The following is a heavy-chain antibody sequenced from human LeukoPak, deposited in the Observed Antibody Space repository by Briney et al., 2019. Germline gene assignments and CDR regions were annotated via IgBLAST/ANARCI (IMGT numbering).Heavy chain of an antibody. CDR1: GGSISSDY. CDR2: LYYSGST. J-gene: IGHJ4*02. Sequence: PSETLSLTCTVSGGSISSDYWSWIRQPPGKGLEWIGSLYYSGSTYYNPSLKSRVTISVDTSKNQFSLSLSSVTAADTAVYYCARGIEYFDYWGQGTLVTVSS. CDR3: ARGIEYFDY. V-gene: IGHV4-59*12.